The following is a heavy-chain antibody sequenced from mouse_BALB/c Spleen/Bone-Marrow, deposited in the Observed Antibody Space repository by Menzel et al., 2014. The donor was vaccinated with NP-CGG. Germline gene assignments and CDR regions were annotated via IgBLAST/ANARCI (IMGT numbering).Heavy chain of an antibody. CDR1: GFTFSNYG. V-gene: IGHV5-6*02. Sequence: EVKLVESGGDLVKPGGSLKLSCAASGFTFSNYGMSWVRQTPDKRLEWVATISSVGRYTYYPDSLNGRFTISRDNAKSTLFLRMSSLKSEDTAMYYCARRGTGAGSYYFDYWGQGTTLTVSS. CDR3: ARRGTGAGSYYFDY. CDR2: ISSVGRYT. D-gene: IGHD4-1*01. J-gene: IGHJ2*01.